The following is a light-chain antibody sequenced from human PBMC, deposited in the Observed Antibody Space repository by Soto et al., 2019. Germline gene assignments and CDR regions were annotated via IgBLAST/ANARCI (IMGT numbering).Light chain of an antibody. Sequence: EIAMTQFPATPSAFSVGRATLSRRASQSVSSNLAWYQQKPGQAHRLLLYGASTRATGIPARFSGSGSGTEFTLTISSLQSEDFAVYYCQQYKNWPTWTFGQGTKVEI. CDR2: GAS. CDR1: QSVSSN. J-gene: IGKJ1*01. CDR3: QQYKNWPTWT. V-gene: IGKV3-15*01.